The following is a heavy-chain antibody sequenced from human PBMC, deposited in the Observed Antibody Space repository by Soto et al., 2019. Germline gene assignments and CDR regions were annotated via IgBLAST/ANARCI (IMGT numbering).Heavy chain of an antibody. CDR3: ARGRGQLVRLGYFDY. J-gene: IGHJ4*02. CDR2: INHSGST. V-gene: IGHV4-34*01. CDR1: GGSFSGYY. D-gene: IGHD6-6*01. Sequence: SETLSLTCAVYGGSFSGYYWSWIRQPPGKGLEWIGEINHSGSTNYNPSLKSRVTISVDTSKNQFSLKLSSVTAADTAVYYCARGRGQLVRLGYFDYWGQGTLVTVSS.